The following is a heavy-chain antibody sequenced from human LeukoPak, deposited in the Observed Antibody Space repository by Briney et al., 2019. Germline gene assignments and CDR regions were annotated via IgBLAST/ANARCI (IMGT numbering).Heavy chain of an antibody. D-gene: IGHD5-18*01. J-gene: IGHJ4*02. V-gene: IGHV4-34*01. Sequence: SETLSLTCAVYGGSFSGYHWSWIRQPPGKGLEWIGEINHRGSTNYNPSLKSRVTISVDTSKKQFSLKLSSVTAADTAVYYCASTSAMVYFDYWGQGTLVTVSS. CDR2: INHRGST. CDR1: GGSFSGYH. CDR3: ASTSAMVYFDY.